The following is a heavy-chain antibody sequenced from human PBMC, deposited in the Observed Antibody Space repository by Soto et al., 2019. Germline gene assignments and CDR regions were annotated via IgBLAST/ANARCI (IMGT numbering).Heavy chain of an antibody. V-gene: IGHV4-39*01. J-gene: IGHJ6*02. CDR3: ARIRLIVSMVRGVIIEFGYYYYGMDV. CDR2: IYYSGST. CDR1: GGSISSSSYY. Sequence: SETLSLTCTVSGGSISSSSYYWGWIRQPPGKGLEWIGSIYYSGSTYYNPSLKSRVTISVDTSKNQFSLKLSSVTAADTAVYYCARIRLIVSMVRGVIIEFGYYYYGMDVWGQGTTVT. D-gene: IGHD3-10*01.